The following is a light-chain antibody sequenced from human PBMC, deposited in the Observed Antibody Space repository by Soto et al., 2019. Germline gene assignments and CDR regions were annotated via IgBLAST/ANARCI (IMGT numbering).Light chain of an antibody. CDR1: QSISNN. CDR3: QQSYSTPT. V-gene: IGKV1-39*01. CDR2: TAS. Sequence: DIPMTQSPSSLSASVGDRVTITCRASQSISNNLNWYQHKPGKAPKLLVYTASSLQSGVPSRFSGSGSGTGFTLTISSLQPEDFATYYCQQSYSTPTFGQGTKVEIK. J-gene: IGKJ1*01.